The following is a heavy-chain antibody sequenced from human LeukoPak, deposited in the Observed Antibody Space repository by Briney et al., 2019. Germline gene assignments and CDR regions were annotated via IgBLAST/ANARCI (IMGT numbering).Heavy chain of an antibody. V-gene: IGHV3-21*04. D-gene: IGHD6-13*01. J-gene: IGHJ4*02. CDR3: ARVSEQQPPH. CDR2: ISSSSSYI. CDR1: GFTFSSYS. Sequence: GGSLRLSCAASGFTFSSYSMNWVRQAPGKGLEWVSSISSSSSYIYYADSVKGRFTISRDNSKNTLYLQINSLRAEDTAVYYCARVSEQQPPHWGQGTLVTVSS.